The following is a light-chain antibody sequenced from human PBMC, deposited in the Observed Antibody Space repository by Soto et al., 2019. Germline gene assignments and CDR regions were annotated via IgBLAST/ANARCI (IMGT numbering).Light chain of an antibody. CDR2: AAS. CDR1: QGIRND. J-gene: IGKJ5*01. CDR3: LQDYNYPIT. Sequence: AIQMTQSPSSLSASVGDRVTITFRASQGIRNDLGWYQQKPGKASELLIYAASSLQSGVPSRFSGSGSGTDFTLTISSLQPEDFATYDCLQDYNYPITFGQGTRLEL. V-gene: IGKV1-6*01.